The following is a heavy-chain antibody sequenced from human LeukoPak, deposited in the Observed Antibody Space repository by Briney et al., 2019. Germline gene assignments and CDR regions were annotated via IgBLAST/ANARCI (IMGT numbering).Heavy chain of an antibody. V-gene: IGHV3-74*01. CDR3: TRNPGMDV. CDR2: INGDGSSS. J-gene: IGHJ6*02. Sequence: GGSLRLSCAASGFTFSSYSMNWVRQAPGKGLVWVSRINGDGSSSTYADSVKGRFTISRDNAKNTLYLQMNSPRTEDTAVYYCTRNPGMDVWGQGTTVTVSS. CDR1: GFTFSSYS.